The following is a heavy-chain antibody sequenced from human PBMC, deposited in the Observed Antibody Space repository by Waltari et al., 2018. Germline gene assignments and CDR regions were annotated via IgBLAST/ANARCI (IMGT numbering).Heavy chain of an antibody. V-gene: IGHV4-59*01. CDR1: GASITADY. Sequence: QVQLQESGPGLVKPSETLSLTCSVSGASITADYWSWLRQPPGKGFEWIGYIYHTVSTNYSPSLKGRITMSIDVSENQFSLSLTSVTAADTAVYFCARDRSGGYPSYNFDVWGQGTTVTVSS. D-gene: IGHD3-22*01. CDR2: IYHTVST. J-gene: IGHJ6*02. CDR3: ARDRSGGYPSYNFDV.